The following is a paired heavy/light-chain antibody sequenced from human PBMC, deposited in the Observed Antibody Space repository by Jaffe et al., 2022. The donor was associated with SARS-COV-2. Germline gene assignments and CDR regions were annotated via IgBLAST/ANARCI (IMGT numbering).Heavy chain of an antibody. CDR2: IYHSGST. CDR3: ARVRYFDWHRQYYFDY. D-gene: IGHD3-9*01. Sequence: QVQLQESGPGLVKPSETLSLTCTVSGYSISSGYYWGWIRQPPGKGLEWIGSIYHSGSTYYNPSLKSRVTISVDTSKNQFSLKLSSVTAADTAVYYCARVRYFDWHRQYYFDYWGQGTLVTVSS. CDR1: GYSISSGYY. J-gene: IGHJ4*02. V-gene: IGHV4-38-2*02.
Light chain of an antibody. CDR2: EVS. CDR1: SSDVGGYNY. CDR3: SSYAGSNNLR. Sequence: QSALTQPPSASGSPGQSVTISCTGTSSDVGGYNYVSWYQQHPGKAPKLMIYEVSKRPSGVPDRFSGSKSGNTASLTVSGLQAEDEADYYCSSYAGSNNLRFGGGTKLTVL. J-gene: IGLJ2*01. V-gene: IGLV2-8*01.